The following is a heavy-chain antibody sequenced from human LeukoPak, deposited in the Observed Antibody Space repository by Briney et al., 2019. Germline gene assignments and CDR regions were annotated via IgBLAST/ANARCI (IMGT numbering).Heavy chain of an antibody. CDR1: GYTLTELS. V-gene: IGHV1-24*01. Sequence: GASVKVSCKVSGYTLTELSMHWVRQAPGKGLEWMGSFDPEDAETIYAQKFQGRVTMTEDTSTDTAYMELSSLRSDDTAVYYCATGGSLIVGETGFDSWGQGTLVTVSS. J-gene: IGHJ4*02. CDR3: ATGGSLIVGETGFDS. D-gene: IGHD1-26*01. CDR2: FDPEDAET.